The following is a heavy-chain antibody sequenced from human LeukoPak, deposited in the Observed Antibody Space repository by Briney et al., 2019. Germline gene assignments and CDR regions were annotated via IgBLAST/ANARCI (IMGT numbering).Heavy chain of an antibody. V-gene: IGHV3-66*01. CDR2: IYSGGST. CDR3: ARAPSGSMDV. D-gene: IGHD6-25*01. J-gene: IGHJ6*02. Sequence: LEWVSVIYSGGSTYYADSVKGRFTISRDNSKNTLYLQMNSLRAEDTAVYYCARAPSGSMDVWGQGTTVTVSS.